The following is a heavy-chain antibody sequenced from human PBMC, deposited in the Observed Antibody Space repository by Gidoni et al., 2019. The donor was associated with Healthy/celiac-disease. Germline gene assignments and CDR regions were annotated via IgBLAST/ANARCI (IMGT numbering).Heavy chain of an antibody. D-gene: IGHD6-19*01. CDR1: GGSISSSSSY. CDR3: ARTSSGWFFDY. V-gene: IGHV4-39*01. CDR2: FYNSGST. Sequence: QLQESGPGLLKPSETLSLTCTVSGGSISSSSSYWGWIRQPPGKGLEWIGRFYNSGSTYYNPSLKSRVTISVDTSKNQFSLKLGSVTGADSAVYYCARTSSGWFFDYWGQGTLVTVSS. J-gene: IGHJ4*02.